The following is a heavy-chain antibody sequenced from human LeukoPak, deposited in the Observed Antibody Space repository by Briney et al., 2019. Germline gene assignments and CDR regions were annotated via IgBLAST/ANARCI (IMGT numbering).Heavy chain of an antibody. J-gene: IGHJ4*02. CDR2: TYYKSKYFN. D-gene: IGHD3-22*01. V-gene: IGHV6-1*01. CDR1: GDSVSSSSAD. CDR3: GREQRSGYNVC. Sequence: SQSLSLTCAISGDSVSSSSADWNWIRQPPSRGHEWMGRTYYKSKYFNDYAVYVKSRLTSNPDTSKILPALQLNSLPREDTVVYYCGREQRSGYNVCWGQATLVSVS.